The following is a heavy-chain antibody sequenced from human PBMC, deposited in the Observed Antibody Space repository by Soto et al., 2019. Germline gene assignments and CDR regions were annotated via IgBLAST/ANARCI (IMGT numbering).Heavy chain of an antibody. Sequence: PGGSLRLSCAASGFTFSDYYMSWIRQAPGKGLEWVSYISSSGSTIYYADSVKGRFTISRDNAKNSLYLQMNSLRAEDTAVYYCARVRSTPYNVVVVAATLDYWGQGTLVTV. CDR2: ISSSGSTI. J-gene: IGHJ4*02. D-gene: IGHD2-15*01. CDR1: GFTFSDYY. CDR3: ARVRSTPYNVVVVAATLDY. V-gene: IGHV3-11*01.